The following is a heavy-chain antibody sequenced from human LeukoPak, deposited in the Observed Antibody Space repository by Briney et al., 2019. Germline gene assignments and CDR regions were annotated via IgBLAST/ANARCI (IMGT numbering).Heavy chain of an antibody. J-gene: IGHJ4*02. CDR2: IIPIFGTA. V-gene: IGHV1-69*06. CDR1: GGTFSSYA. Sequence: GASVKVSCKASGGTFSSYAISWVRQAPGQGLEWTGGIIPIFGTANYAQKFQGRVTITADKSTSTAYMELSSLRSEDTAVYYCARSRLYCSSTSCYGFDYWGQGTLVTVSS. D-gene: IGHD2-2*01. CDR3: ARSRLYCSSTSCYGFDY.